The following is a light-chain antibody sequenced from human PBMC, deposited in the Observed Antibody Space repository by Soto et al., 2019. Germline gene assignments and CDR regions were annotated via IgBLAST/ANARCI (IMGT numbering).Light chain of an antibody. J-gene: IGKJ4*01. CDR2: GAS. V-gene: IGKV3-15*01. CDR3: HQYQMWSPLI. Sequence: EIVMTQSPATLSVSPGESATLSCRASQSVRSNLAWYQQKPGQAPRLLIYGASTRATGIPARFSGSGSGTEFTLTIRCMKSEDFAVYCCHQYQMWSPLIFGGGTKVEIK. CDR1: QSVRSN.